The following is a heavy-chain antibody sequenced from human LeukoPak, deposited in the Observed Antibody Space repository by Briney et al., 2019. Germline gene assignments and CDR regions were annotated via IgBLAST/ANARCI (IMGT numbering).Heavy chain of an antibody. CDR3: ARLDGNYTYFDY. D-gene: IGHD3-3*01. CDR2: IYYSGST. CDR1: GGSISSYY. Sequence: SETLSLTCTVSGGSISSYYWSWIRQPPGKGLEWIGYIYYSGSTNYNPSLKSRVTISVDTSKNQFSLKLSSVTAADTAVYYCARLDGNYTYFDYWGQGTLVTVSS. J-gene: IGHJ4*02. V-gene: IGHV4-59*01.